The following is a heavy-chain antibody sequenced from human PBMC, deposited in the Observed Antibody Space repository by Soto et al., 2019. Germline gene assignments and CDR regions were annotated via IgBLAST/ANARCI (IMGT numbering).Heavy chain of an antibody. J-gene: IGHJ4*02. Sequence: PSETLSLTGPVSGCSISNHYWSWIRQPPGKGLEWIGYVFYSGNTNYNPSLKRRVAISVDRSKNQFSLKLNSVTATDTAVYYCARAIDFWAGSFDRWGQGTLVTVSS. CDR2: VFYSGNT. V-gene: IGHV4-59*11. CDR3: ARAIDFWAGSFDR. CDR1: GCSISNHY. D-gene: IGHD3-3*01.